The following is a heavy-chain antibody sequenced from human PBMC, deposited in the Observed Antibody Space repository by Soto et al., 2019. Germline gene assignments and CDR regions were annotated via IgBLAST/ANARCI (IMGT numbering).Heavy chain of an antibody. J-gene: IGHJ5*02. D-gene: IGHD2-2*02. Sequence: ASVKVSCKASGYTFTGYYMHWVRQAPGQGLEWMGWINPNSGGTNYAQKFQGWVTMTRDTSISTAYMELSRLRSDDTAVYYCARADCSSTSCYTENWFDPWGQGTLVTVSS. CDR3: ARADCSSTSCYTENWFDP. CDR2: INPNSGGT. CDR1: GYTFTGYY. V-gene: IGHV1-2*04.